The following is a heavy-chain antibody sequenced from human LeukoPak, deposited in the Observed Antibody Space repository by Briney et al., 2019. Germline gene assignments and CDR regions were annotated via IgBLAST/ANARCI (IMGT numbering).Heavy chain of an antibody. CDR1: GGSFSGYY. CDR2: INHSGST. D-gene: IGHD3-10*01. J-gene: IGHJ4*02. CDR3: ASSGSGSYSGFDY. Sequence: SSETLSLTCAVYGGSFSGYYWSWIRQPPGKGLEWIGEINHSGSTSYNPSLKSRVTISVDTSKNQFSLKLSSVTAADTALYYCASSGSGSYSGFDYWGQGTLVTASS. V-gene: IGHV4-34*01.